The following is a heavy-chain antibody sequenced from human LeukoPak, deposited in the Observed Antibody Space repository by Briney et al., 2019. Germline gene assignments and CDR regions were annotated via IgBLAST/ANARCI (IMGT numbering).Heavy chain of an antibody. CDR1: GFTFSSYG. Sequence: GGSLRLSCAASGFTFSSYGMHWVRQAPGKGLEWVAVIWYGGSNKYYADSVKGRFTISRDNSKNTLYLQMNSLRAEDTAVYYCAKDRRFGVGNPDYWGQGTLVTVSS. CDR3: AKDRRFGVGNPDY. D-gene: IGHD3-3*01. V-gene: IGHV3-33*06. CDR2: IWYGGSNK. J-gene: IGHJ4*02.